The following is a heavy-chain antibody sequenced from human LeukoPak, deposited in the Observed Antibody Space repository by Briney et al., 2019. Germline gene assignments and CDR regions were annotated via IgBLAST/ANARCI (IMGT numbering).Heavy chain of an antibody. CDR2: IYYSGST. J-gene: IGHJ4*02. Sequence: PSETLSLTCTVSGGSISSYYWSWIRQPPGKGREWSGYIYYSGSTNYNPSLKSRVTISVDTSTNQFSLKLSSVPAADTAVYYCARAAMVRGVPIYYFDYWGQGTLVTVSS. CDR3: ARAAMVRGVPIYYFDY. V-gene: IGHV4-59*01. CDR1: GGSISSYY. D-gene: IGHD3-10*01.